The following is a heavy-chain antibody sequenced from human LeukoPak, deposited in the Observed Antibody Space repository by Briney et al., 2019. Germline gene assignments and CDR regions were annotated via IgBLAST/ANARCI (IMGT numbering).Heavy chain of an antibody. Sequence: PGGSLRLSCAASGFTFSSHGMNWVRQAPWKGLEWLSYITRSSSTIYYADSVKGRFTISRDNAKNSLYLQMNSLRDEDTAVYYCARDRNPYADYSGNDYWGQGTLVTVSS. CDR3: ARDRNPYADYSGNDY. CDR2: ITRSSSTI. V-gene: IGHV3-48*02. D-gene: IGHD4-17*01. CDR1: GFTFSSHG. J-gene: IGHJ4*02.